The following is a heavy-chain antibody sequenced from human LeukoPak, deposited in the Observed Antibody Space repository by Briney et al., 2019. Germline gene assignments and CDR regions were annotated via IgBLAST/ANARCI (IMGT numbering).Heavy chain of an antibody. CDR1: GGSLSYYY. D-gene: IGHD4-17*01. Sequence: SETPSLTCTVSGGSLSYYYWSWIRQSPGKGLEWIGYIYYSGTTNYNPSLKSRVTISVDTSKNQFSLQLRSVTAADTAVYYCAREDPQTTVPEGMDVWGQGTTVTVSS. CDR3: AREDPQTTVPEGMDV. V-gene: IGHV4-59*01. CDR2: IYYSGTT. J-gene: IGHJ6*02.